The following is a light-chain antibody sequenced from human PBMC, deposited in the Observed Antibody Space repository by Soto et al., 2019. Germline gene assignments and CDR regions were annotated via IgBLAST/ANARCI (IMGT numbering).Light chain of an antibody. V-gene: IGLV1-40*01. CDR1: SSNIGAGYD. J-gene: IGLJ3*02. CDR2: GNS. Sequence: QSVLTQPPSVSGAPGQRVTISCTESSSNIGAGYDVHWYQQLPGTAPKLLIYGNSKRPSGVPDRFSGSKSGTSASLAITGLQAEDEADYYCQSYDSSLSAWVFGGGTKVTVL. CDR3: QSYDSSLSAWV.